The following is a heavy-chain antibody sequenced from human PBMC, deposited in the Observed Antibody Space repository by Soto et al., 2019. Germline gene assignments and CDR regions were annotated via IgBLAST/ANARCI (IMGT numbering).Heavy chain of an antibody. J-gene: IGHJ6*02. Sequence: ASVKVSCKASGYTFTGYYMHWVRQAPGQGFEWMGWINPNSGGTNYAQKLQGWVTMTRDTSISTAYMELSRLRSDDTAVYYCARATYYYGSGSYPYYYYYGMDVWGQGTTVTVSS. V-gene: IGHV1-2*04. CDR2: INPNSGGT. D-gene: IGHD3-10*01. CDR1: GYTFTGYY. CDR3: ARATYYYGSGSYPYYYYYGMDV.